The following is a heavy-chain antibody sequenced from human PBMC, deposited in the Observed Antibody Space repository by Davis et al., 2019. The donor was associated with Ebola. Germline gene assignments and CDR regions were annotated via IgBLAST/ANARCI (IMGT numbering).Heavy chain of an antibody. Sequence: ESLKISCAASGFTFDDYGMSWVRQPPGKGLEWIGEINHSGSTNYNPSLKSRVTISVDTSKNQFSLKLSSVTAADTAVYYCARAHYYYGMDVWGQGTTVTVSS. J-gene: IGHJ6*02. CDR1: GFTFDDYG. CDR3: ARAHYYYGMDV. V-gene: IGHV4-34*01. CDR2: INHSGST.